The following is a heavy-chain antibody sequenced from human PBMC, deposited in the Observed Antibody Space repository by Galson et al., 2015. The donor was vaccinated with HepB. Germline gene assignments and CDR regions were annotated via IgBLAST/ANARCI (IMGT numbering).Heavy chain of an antibody. V-gene: IGHV3-23*01. Sequence: SLRLSCAASGFTFSGYAMSWVRQAPGKGLEWVSAISGSGGSTYYEDSVKGRFTISSDKSKNTLYLQMNSLRAEDTAVYYCAKGVSGWGDAFDIWGQGTMVTVSS. CDR3: AKGVSGWGDAFDI. CDR2: ISGSGGST. J-gene: IGHJ3*02. CDR1: GFTFSGYA. D-gene: IGHD2-8*01.